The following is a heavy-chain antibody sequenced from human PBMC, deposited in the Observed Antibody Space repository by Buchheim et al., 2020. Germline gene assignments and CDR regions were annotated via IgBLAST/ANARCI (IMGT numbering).Heavy chain of an antibody. CDR3: TTDGGIAARPLFDY. Sequence: EVQLVESGGGLVKPGGSLRLSCAASGFTFRNAWMSWVRQAPGKGLEWVGRIKSKTDGGTIDYTAPVKGRFTISRDDSKNTLYLQMNNLKTEDTAVYYCTTDGGIAARPLFDYWGQGTL. J-gene: IGHJ4*02. D-gene: IGHD6-6*01. CDR1: GFTFRNAW. CDR2: IKSKTDGGTI. V-gene: IGHV3-15*01.